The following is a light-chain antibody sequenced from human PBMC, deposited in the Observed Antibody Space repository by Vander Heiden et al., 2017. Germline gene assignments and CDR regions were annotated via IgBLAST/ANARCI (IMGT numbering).Light chain of an antibody. CDR1: RSILSSSDNKNY. J-gene: IGKJ1*01. Sequence: DIVLTQSPDSLAVSLGERATVNCRSSRSILSSSDNKNYLAWYQQKSGQPPKLLFYWASTRASGVPDRISGSESGTDFTLTISSLQAEDVAIYYCQQYHTTPRTFGQGTQVEIK. CDR3: QQYHTTPRT. V-gene: IGKV4-1*01. CDR2: WAS.